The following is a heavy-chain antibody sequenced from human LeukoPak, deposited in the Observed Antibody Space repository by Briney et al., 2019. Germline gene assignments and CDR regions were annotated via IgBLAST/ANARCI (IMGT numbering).Heavy chain of an antibody. Sequence: ASVKVSCKASGYTFTDYYMHWVRQAPGQGLEWMGWINPNSGGTNYAQKFQGRVTMTRDTSISTAYMELSRLRSDDTAVYYCARDREYMEESWYRLDHFDYWGQGTLVTVSS. V-gene: IGHV1-2*02. J-gene: IGHJ4*02. CDR1: GYTFTDYY. D-gene: IGHD6-13*01. CDR2: INPNSGGT. CDR3: ARDREYMEESWYRLDHFDY.